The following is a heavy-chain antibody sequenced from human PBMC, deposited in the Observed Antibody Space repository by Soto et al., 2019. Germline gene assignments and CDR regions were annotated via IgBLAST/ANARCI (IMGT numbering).Heavy chain of an antibody. V-gene: IGHV4-34*01. CDR3: AREGSQQWLVRNYYYYYMDV. D-gene: IGHD6-19*01. J-gene: IGHJ6*03. CDR1: GGSFSGYY. Sequence: SETLSLTCAVYGGSFSGYYWSWIRQPPGKGLEWIGEINHSGSTNYNPSLKSRVTISVDTSKNQFSLKLSSVTAADTAVYYCAREGSQQWLVRNYYYYYMDVWGKGTTVTVSS. CDR2: INHSGST.